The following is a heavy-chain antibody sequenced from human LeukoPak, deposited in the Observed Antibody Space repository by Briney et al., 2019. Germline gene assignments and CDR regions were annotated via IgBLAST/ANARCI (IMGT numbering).Heavy chain of an antibody. CDR2: ISGNNDNP. V-gene: IGHV1-18*01. CDR1: GYTFSNFG. CDR3: ARDGTSTDDY. Sequence: ASVKVSCKTSGYTFSNFGINWVRQAPGQGLEWMGWISGNNDNPNYGQKFQGRFAVTTDSSTTTAYMELRNLTFDDTAVYYCARDGTSTDDYWGQGTLVTVSS. D-gene: IGHD2-2*01. J-gene: IGHJ4*02.